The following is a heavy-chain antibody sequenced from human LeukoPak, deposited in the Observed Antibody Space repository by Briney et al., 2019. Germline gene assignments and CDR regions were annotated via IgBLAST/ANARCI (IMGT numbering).Heavy chain of an antibody. J-gene: IGHJ4*02. Sequence: PGGSLRLSCAASGFTFNSYAMSWVRQAPGEVLEWVSAVSGSGGTTYSADSVKGRFTISRDNSKNTLYVQMNSLRAEDTAVYYCAKWSRTAVAGPLGYFDYWGQGTLVIVSS. CDR1: GFTFNSYA. V-gene: IGHV3-23*01. D-gene: IGHD6-19*01. CDR3: AKWSRTAVAGPLGYFDY. CDR2: VSGSGGTT.